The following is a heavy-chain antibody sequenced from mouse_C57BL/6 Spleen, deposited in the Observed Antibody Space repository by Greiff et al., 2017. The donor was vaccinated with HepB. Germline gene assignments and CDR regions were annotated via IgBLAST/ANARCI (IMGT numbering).Heavy chain of an antibody. V-gene: IGHV3-6*01. Sequence: DVKLQESGPGLVKPSQSLSLTCSVTGYSITSGYYWNWIRQFPGNKLEWMGYISYDGSNNYNPSLKNRISITRDTSKNQFFLKLNSVTTEDTATYYCAREGDYSFAYWGQGTLVTVSA. CDR3: AREGDYSFAY. CDR1: GYSITSGYY. J-gene: IGHJ3*01. D-gene: IGHD1-1*01. CDR2: ISYDGSN.